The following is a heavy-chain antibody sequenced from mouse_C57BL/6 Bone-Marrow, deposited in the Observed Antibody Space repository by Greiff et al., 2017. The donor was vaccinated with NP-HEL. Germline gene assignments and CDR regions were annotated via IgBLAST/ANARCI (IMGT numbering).Heavy chain of an antibody. V-gene: IGHV1-81*01. D-gene: IGHD1-1*01. Sequence: QVQLQQSGAELARPGASVKLSCKASGYTFTSYGISWVKQSTGQGLEWIGEIYPRSGNTYYNEKFKGKATLTADKSSSTAYMELRSLTSEDSAVYFCARSPYYGSSSHYYAMDYWGQGTSVTVSS. CDR3: ARSPYYGSSSHYYAMDY. J-gene: IGHJ4*01. CDR1: GYTFTSYG. CDR2: IYPRSGNT.